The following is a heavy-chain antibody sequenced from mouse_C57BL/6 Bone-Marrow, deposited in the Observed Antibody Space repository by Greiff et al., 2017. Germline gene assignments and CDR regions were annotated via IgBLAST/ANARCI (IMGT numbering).Heavy chain of an antibody. Sequence: VQLQQSGPELVKPGASVKISCKASGYAFSSSWMNWVKQRPGKGLEWIGRIYPGDGDTNYNGKFKGKATLTSDKSSSTAYMQLSSLTSEDSAVYFCARDYGYFDVWGTGTTVTVSS. CDR2: IYPGDGDT. J-gene: IGHJ1*03. CDR1: GYAFSSSW. CDR3: ARDYGYFDV. V-gene: IGHV1-82*01.